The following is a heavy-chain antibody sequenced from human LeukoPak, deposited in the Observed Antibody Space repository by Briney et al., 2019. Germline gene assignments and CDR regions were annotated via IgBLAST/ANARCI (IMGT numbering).Heavy chain of an antibody. D-gene: IGHD6-13*01. J-gene: IGHJ6*02. CDR3: AAPGTDYYYGMDV. V-gene: IGHV1-69*04. CDR1: GGTFSSYA. Sequence: SVKVSCKASGGTFSSYAISWVRQAPGQGLEWMGRIIPILGIANYAQKFQGRVTITADNSTSTAYMELSSLRSEDTAVYYCAAPGTDYYYGMDVWGQGTTVTVSS. CDR2: IIPILGIA.